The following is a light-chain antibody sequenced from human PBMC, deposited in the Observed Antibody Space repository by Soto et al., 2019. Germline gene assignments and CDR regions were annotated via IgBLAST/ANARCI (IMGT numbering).Light chain of an antibody. V-gene: IGKV4-1*01. CDR3: QQYYKPPST. CDR1: QNVLYRSSNKRY. Sequence: DIVMTQSPDFLAVSLGERATITCKSSQNVLYRSSNKRYLAWYQQRPGQPPRLLLYCASTLESGVPYRFVGSGSETDFTPSISSLQAGDEGIFRCQQYYKPPSTFGQGTTLEI. J-gene: IGKJ2*01. CDR2: CAS.